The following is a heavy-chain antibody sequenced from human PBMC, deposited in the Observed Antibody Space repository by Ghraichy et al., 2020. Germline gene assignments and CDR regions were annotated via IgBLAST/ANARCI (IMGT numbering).Heavy chain of an antibody. CDR2: IWRTDDK. J-gene: IGHJ4*02. D-gene: IGHD2-15*01. Sequence: SGPTLVKPTETLTLTCTFSGFSFTSNAVGVAWIHQPPGQALQWLALIWRTDDKYHSPSLRSRVTITKDTSDNQVVLTMTSMDPADTATYYCARYSPLPAGSSGTIYFDHWGQGTLVTVSS. V-gene: IGHV2-5*01. CDR3: ARYSPLPAGSSGTIYFDH. CDR1: GFSFTSNAVG.